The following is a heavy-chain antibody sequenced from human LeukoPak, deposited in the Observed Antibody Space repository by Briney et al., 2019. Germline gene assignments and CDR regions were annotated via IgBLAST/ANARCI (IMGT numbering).Heavy chain of an antibody. J-gene: IGHJ6*02. CDR3: ARGLEYSSSWSSMGRIGYYYYGMDV. CDR2: IYNSGST. V-gene: IGHV4-30-4*01. D-gene: IGHD6-13*01. CDR1: GGSISSGDYY. Sequence: SETLSLTCTVSGGSISSGDYYWSWIRQPPGKGLEWIGYIYNSGSTYYNPSLKSRVTISVDTSKNRFSLKLSSVAAADTAVYYCARGLEYSSSWSSMGRIGYYYYGMDVWGQGTTVTVSS.